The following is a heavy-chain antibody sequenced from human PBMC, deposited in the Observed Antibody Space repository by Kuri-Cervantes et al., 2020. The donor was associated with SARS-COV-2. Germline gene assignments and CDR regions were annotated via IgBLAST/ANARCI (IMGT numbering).Heavy chain of an antibody. CDR3: AKEVEQLVPRFDP. D-gene: IGHD6-6*01. J-gene: IGHJ5*02. CDR2: IRYDGSNK. CDR1: GFTFSSYG. Sequence: GGSLRLSCAASGFTFSSYGMHWVRQAPGKGLEWVAFIRYDGSNKYYADSVKGRFTISRDNSKNTLYLQMNSLRAEDTAVYYCAKEVEQLVPRFDPWGQGTLVTVSS. V-gene: IGHV3-30*02.